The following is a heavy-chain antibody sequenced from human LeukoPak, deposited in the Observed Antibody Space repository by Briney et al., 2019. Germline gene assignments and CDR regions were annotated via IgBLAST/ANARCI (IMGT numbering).Heavy chain of an antibody. V-gene: IGHV1-69*06. CDR1: GGTFSSYA. Sequence: ASVKLSRKASGGTFSSYAISWVRQAPGQGLEWMGGIIPIFGTGNYAQKFQGRVTITADKSTSTAYMELSSLRSEDTAVYYCARVNGSRAFDIWGQGTMVTVSS. J-gene: IGHJ3*02. D-gene: IGHD2-8*01. CDR3: ARVNGSRAFDI. CDR2: IIPIFGTG.